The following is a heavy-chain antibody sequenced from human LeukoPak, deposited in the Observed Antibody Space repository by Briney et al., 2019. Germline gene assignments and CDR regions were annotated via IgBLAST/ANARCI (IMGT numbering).Heavy chain of an antibody. J-gene: IGHJ4*02. V-gene: IGHV4-38-2*02. CDR1: GYSISSGYY. D-gene: IGHD3-22*01. Sequence: SETLSLTCTVSGYSISSGYYWGWIRQPPGKGLEWIGSIYHSGSTYYNPSLKGRVTISVDTSKNQFSLKLSSVTAADTAVYYCARLTLWYYDSSGPIDYWGQGTLVTVSS. CDR3: ARLTLWYYDSSGPIDY. CDR2: IYHSGST.